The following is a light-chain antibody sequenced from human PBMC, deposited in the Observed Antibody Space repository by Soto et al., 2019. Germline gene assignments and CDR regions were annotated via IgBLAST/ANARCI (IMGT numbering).Light chain of an antibody. V-gene: IGLV1-44*01. CDR3: ATWDDTLNGRV. Sequence: QSALTQPPSASGTPGQRVTISCSGSSSNIGSNSVNWYHQVAGTAPKLLIHSDNQRPSGVPDRFSGSKSGTSASLAISGLQSGDEADYYCATWDDTLNGRVFGGGTKATVL. CDR2: SDN. CDR1: SSNIGSNS. J-gene: IGLJ3*02.